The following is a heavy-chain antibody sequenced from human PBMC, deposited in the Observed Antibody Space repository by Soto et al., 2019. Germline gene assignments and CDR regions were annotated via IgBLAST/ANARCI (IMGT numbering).Heavy chain of an antibody. CDR2: ISYDGSNK. Sequence: QVQLVESGGGVVQPGRSLRLSCAASGFTFSVYAMHWVRQAPGKGLEWVAVISYDGSNKYYADSVKGRFTISRDNSKNTLYLQMNSLRAEDTAVYYCARDPSYGPYYSGMDVWGQGTTVTVSS. J-gene: IGHJ6*02. V-gene: IGHV3-30-3*01. CDR3: ARDPSYGPYYSGMDV. CDR1: GFTFSVYA. D-gene: IGHD5-18*01.